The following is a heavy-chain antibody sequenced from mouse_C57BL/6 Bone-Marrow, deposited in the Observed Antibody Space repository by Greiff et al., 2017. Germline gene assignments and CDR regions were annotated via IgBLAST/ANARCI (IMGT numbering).Heavy chain of an antibody. CDR3: ARPIWYGSTSYAMDY. V-gene: IGHV1-82*01. J-gene: IGHJ4*01. D-gene: IGHD1-1*01. Sequence: QVQLQQSGPELVKPGASVKISCKASGYAFSSSWMNWVQQRPGKGLEWIGRIYPGDGDTNYNGKFKGKATLTADKSSSTAYMQLSSLTSEDSAVYFCARPIWYGSTSYAMDYWGQGTSVTVSS. CDR1: GYAFSSSW. CDR2: IYPGDGDT.